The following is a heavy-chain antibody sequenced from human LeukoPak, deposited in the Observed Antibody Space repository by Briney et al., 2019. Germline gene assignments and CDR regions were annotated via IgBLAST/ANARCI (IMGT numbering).Heavy chain of an antibody. CDR2: INPISGDT. CDR1: GYNFIGYY. Sequence: ASVKVSCKASGYNFIGYYMHWVRQAPGQGFEWMGWINPISGDTKYAQKFQGRVTMTRDTSVSAAYMELSRLRSEDTAMYYCANVGYTSGWSGFDYWGQGTLVTVSS. J-gene: IGHJ4*02. CDR3: ANVGYTSGWSGFDY. V-gene: IGHV1-2*02. D-gene: IGHD6-19*01.